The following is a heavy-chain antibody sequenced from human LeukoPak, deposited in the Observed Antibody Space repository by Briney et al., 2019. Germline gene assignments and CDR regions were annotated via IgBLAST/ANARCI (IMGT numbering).Heavy chain of an antibody. CDR3: ARTAARRFDY. J-gene: IGHJ4*02. CDR2: INPTGGST. Sequence: ASVKVSCKASGYTFPSYFMHWVRQAPGRGLEWMGIINPTGGSTTYAQKFQGRVTMTRDTSTSTVYMELSSLRSDDTAVYYCARTAARRFDYWGQGTLVTVS. V-gene: IGHV1-46*01. D-gene: IGHD6-6*01. CDR1: GYTFPSYF.